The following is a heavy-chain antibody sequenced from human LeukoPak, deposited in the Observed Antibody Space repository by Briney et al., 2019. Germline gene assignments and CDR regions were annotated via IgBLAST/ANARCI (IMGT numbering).Heavy chain of an antibody. CDR2: INPNSGGT. CDR3: ARVWHDYVWGSYRPTTEYYFDY. Sequence: AAVKVSCKASGYTFTGYYMHLGRQAPGQGLERMGWINPNSGGTNYAQKFQGRVTMTRDTSISTAYMELSRLRSDDTAVYYCARVWHDYVWGSYRPTTEYYFDYWGQGTLVTVSS. D-gene: IGHD3-16*02. V-gene: IGHV1-2*02. J-gene: IGHJ4*02. CDR1: GYTFTGYY.